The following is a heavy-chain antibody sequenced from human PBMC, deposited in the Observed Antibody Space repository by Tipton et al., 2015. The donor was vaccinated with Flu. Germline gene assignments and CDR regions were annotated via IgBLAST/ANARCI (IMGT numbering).Heavy chain of an antibody. CDR3: ARDSRVYDTWSVSPSYHYYGMDV. CDR2: ISSGSSNV. V-gene: IGHV3-48*01. J-gene: IGHJ6*02. Sequence: SLRLSCAASGFTLNSDSMNWVRQAPGKGLEWIASISSGSSNVLHADSVKGRFTLSRDNGENSLFLQMNSLKSEDTAVYYCARDSRVYDTWSVSPSYHYYGMDVWGRGTTVTVSS. CDR1: GFTLNSDS. D-gene: IGHD3-22*01.